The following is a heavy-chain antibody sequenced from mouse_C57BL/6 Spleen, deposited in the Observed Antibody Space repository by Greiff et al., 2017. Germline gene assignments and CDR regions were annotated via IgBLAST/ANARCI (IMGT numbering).Heavy chain of an antibody. J-gene: IGHJ3*01. CDR1: GFTFSDYG. Sequence: EVLLVESGAGLVKPGGSLKLSCAASGFTFSDYGMHWVRQAPEKGLEWVAYISSGSSTIYYADTVKGRFTISGDKAKSTLFLQMTSLRSEDTAMYYCARGRLRGTWFAYWGQGTLVTVSA. CDR3: ARGRLRGTWFAY. CDR2: ISSGSSTI. D-gene: IGHD1-1*01. V-gene: IGHV5-17*01.